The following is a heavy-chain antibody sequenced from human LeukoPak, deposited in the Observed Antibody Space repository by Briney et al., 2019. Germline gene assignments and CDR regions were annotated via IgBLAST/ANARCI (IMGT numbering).Heavy chain of an antibody. CDR2: ISSSSSYI. Sequence: GGSLRLSCAASGFTFSSYSMNWVRQALGKGLEWVSSISSSSSYIYYADSVKGRFTISRDNAKNSLYLQMNSLRAEDTAVYYCASVVVPAAILDQDYWGQGTLVTVSS. CDR1: GFTFSSYS. J-gene: IGHJ4*02. CDR3: ASVVVPAAILDQDY. V-gene: IGHV3-21*01. D-gene: IGHD2-2*02.